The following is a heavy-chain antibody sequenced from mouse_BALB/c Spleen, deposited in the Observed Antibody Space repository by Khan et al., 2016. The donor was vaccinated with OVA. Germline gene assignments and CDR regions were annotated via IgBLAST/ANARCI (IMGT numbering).Heavy chain of an antibody. CDR3: ARTARIKH. CDR2: ISYSGST. CDR1: GYSITSGYG. D-gene: IGHD1-2*01. Sequence: EVKLLASGPGLVKPSQSLSLTCTVTGYSITSGYGWNWIRQFPGNKLEWMGYISYSGSTNYNPSLKSRISITRDTSKNQFFLQLNSVTTEDTATYYCARTARIKHWGQGTTLTVSS. J-gene: IGHJ2*01. V-gene: IGHV3-2*02.